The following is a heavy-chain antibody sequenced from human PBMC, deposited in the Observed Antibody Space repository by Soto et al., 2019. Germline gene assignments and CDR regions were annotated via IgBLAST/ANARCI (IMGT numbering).Heavy chain of an antibody. CDR1: GFTFSSYA. J-gene: IGHJ4*02. CDR2: ISGSGDST. CDR3: ARRGSGSYYDY. D-gene: IGHD1-26*01. V-gene: IGHV3-23*01. Sequence: EVQLLESGGGLVQPGGSLRLSCAASGFTFSSYAMRWVRQAPGKGLEWVSAISGSGDSTYYADSVKGRFTTSRDNSKNTLYLQMNSLRAEDTAVYYCARRGSGSYYDYWGPGTLVTVSS.